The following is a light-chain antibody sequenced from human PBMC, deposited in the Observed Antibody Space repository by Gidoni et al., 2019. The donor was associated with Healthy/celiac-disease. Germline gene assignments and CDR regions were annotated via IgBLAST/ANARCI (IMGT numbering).Light chain of an antibody. J-gene: IGLJ2*01. CDR2: EGS. V-gene: IGLV2-14*01. CDR3: SSYTSSSTVV. Sequence: QSALTQPASVSGSPGQSITISCTGTSSDVGGYNYVSWYHQHQGKAPKLMIYEGSNQPSGVSNRFSGSKSGNMASLTISGLQAEDEADYYCSSYTSSSTVVFGGGTKLTVL. CDR1: SSDVGGYNY.